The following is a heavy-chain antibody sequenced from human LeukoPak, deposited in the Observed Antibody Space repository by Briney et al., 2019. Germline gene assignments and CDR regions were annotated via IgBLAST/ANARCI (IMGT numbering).Heavy chain of an antibody. CDR3: ARVPGPYTTSRFDY. CDR1: GYTFTDYY. J-gene: IGHJ4*02. V-gene: IGHV1-2*02. CDR2: IDPNSGGT. D-gene: IGHD6-13*01. Sequence: ASVKVSCKTSGYTFTDYYLHWVRQAPGQGLEWMGRIDPNSGGTNYAQKFQVRVTVTRDTSISTVYMVLSGLRSDDTAVYYCARVPGPYTTSRFDYWGQGTLVTVSS.